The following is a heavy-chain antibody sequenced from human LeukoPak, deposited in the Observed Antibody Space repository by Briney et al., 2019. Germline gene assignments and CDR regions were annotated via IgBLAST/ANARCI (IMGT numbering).Heavy chain of an antibody. CDR3: AKSREYYYDSSGHYPFDY. J-gene: IGHJ4*02. Sequence: GGPLRLSCAASGFTFSSYAMSWVRQAPGKGLEWVSAISGSGGSTYYADSVKGRFTISRDNSKNTLYLQMNSLRAKDTAVYYCAKSREYYYDSSGHYPFDYWSQGTLVTVSS. D-gene: IGHD3-22*01. CDR2: ISGSGGST. CDR1: GFTFSSYA. V-gene: IGHV3-23*01.